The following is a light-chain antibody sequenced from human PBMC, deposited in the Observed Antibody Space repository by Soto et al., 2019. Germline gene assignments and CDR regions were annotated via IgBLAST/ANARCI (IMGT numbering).Light chain of an antibody. V-gene: IGLV1-44*01. CDR3: ATWDDSLNALYV. CDR1: SSNIGSNT. Sequence: QSVLTQPPSASGTPGQSVTISCSGSSSNIGSNTVNWYQHLPGTAPKLLIYSNKQRPSGVPDRFSGSKSGTSASLAISGLHSEDEADYYCATWDDSLNALYVFGTGTKVTVL. CDR2: SNK. J-gene: IGLJ1*01.